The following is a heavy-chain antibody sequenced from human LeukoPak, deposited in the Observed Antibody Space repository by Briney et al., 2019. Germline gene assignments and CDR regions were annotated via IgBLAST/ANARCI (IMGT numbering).Heavy chain of an antibody. D-gene: IGHD3-10*01. Sequence: SETLSLTCTVSGGSISSYYWSWIRQPPGKGLEWIGSIYHSGSTYYNPSLKSRVTISVDTSKNQFSLKLSSVTAADTAVYYCASSLWFGELNWFDPWGQGTLVTVSS. CDR3: ASSLWFGELNWFDP. J-gene: IGHJ5*02. CDR1: GGSISSYY. CDR2: IYHSGST. V-gene: IGHV4-59*08.